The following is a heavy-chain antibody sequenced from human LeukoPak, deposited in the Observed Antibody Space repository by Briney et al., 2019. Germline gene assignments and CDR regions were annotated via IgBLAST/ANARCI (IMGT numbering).Heavy chain of an antibody. J-gene: IGHJ4*02. CDR1: GGSISSYY. Sequence: SETLSLTCTVSGGSISSYYWSWIRQPPGKGLEWIGYIYYSGSTKYNPSLKSRVTISVDTSKNQFSLKLSSVTAADTAVYYCARHSLRYCSGGSCYIDYWGQGTLVTVST. V-gene: IGHV4-59*08. CDR3: ARHSLRYCSGGSCYIDY. CDR2: IYYSGST. D-gene: IGHD2-15*01.